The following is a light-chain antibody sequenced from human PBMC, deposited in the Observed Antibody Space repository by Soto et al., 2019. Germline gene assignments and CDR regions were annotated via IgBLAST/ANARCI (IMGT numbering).Light chain of an antibody. Sequence: IVMTQSPATLSVSPGERATLSCRASQSVGTNLAWYQQKPGQAPRLLIYGASTRATGTPARFSGRGSGTEFTLTINSLQSEDFAVYYCQQYNNWPRTFGQGTKVDI. J-gene: IGKJ1*01. V-gene: IGKV3-15*01. CDR3: QQYNNWPRT. CDR1: QSVGTN. CDR2: GAS.